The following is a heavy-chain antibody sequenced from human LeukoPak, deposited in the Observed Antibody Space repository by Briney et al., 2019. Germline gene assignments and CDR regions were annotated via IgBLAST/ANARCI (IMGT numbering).Heavy chain of an antibody. V-gene: IGHV4-34*01. CDR3: ARGGYRTSCCLRH. CDR1: GGPFSGYY. J-gene: IGHJ4*02. Sequence: SETLSLTCAVYGGPFSGYYWSWIRQPPGKGLEWIGEINHSGSTNYNPSLKSRVTISVDTSKNQFSLKLSSVTAADTAVYYCARGGYRTSCCLRHWGQGTLVTVSS. D-gene: IGHD2-2*01. CDR2: INHSGST.